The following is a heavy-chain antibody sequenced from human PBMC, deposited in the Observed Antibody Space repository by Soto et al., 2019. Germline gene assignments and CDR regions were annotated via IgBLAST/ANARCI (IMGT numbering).Heavy chain of an antibody. CDR2: IGSGGDT. Sequence: GGSLRLSCAASGFIFSTYDMHWVRQATGKPLEWVSAIGSGGDTYYAGSVKGRFTISRENAKNSLYLQMDSLRVEDTAVYYCAREDGNRFGSRYLPFFDYWGLGTMVTVSS. CDR3: AREDGNRFGSRYLPFFDY. J-gene: IGHJ4*02. V-gene: IGHV3-13*01. CDR1: GFIFSTYD. D-gene: IGHD3-16*01.